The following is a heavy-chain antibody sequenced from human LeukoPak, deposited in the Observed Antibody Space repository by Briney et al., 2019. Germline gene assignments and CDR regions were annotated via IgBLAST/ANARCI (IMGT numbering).Heavy chain of an antibody. CDR1: GFTFSSYA. J-gene: IGHJ3*02. CDR3: AKWMVRRDFWSGGFDI. Sequence: GGPLRLSWAASGFTFSSYAMTWVRQAPGKGLEWVSAISGSGYNSYYADSVKGRFTISRDNSKNTLFLQMNSLRGEDTAIYYCAKWMVRRDFWSGGFDIWGQGTMVTV. CDR2: ISGSGYNS. D-gene: IGHD3-3*01. V-gene: IGHV3-23*01.